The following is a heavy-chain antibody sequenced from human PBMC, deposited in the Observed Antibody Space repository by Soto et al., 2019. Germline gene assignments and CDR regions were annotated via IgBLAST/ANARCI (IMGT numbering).Heavy chain of an antibody. CDR2: IGRSGSPI. Sequence: PGGSLRLSCAARGFVITNYEMNWIRQAPGKGLEWVSYIGRSGSPIYYTDFVKGRFTISRDSAKNSLFLQMDSLRAEDTALYYCARDPGTVGSTDAFDIWGQGTMVTVSS. J-gene: IGHJ3*02. CDR3: ARDPGTVGSTDAFDI. CDR1: GFVITNYE. D-gene: IGHD1-26*01. V-gene: IGHV3-48*03.